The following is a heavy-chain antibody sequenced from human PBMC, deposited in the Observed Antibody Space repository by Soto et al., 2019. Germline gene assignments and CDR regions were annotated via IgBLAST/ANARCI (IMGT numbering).Heavy chain of an antibody. D-gene: IGHD2-2*01. J-gene: IGHJ6*02. Sequence: PSETLSLTCAVYGGSFSGYYWSWIRQPPGKGLERIGEMNHGGTTNYNPSLKSRVTLSVDTSKNQFSLKLNSVTAADTAVYYCARGVYCSSTSCYWGMDVWGQGTTVTVSS. CDR1: GGSFSGYY. V-gene: IGHV4-34*01. CDR3: ARGVYCSSTSCYWGMDV. CDR2: MNHGGTT.